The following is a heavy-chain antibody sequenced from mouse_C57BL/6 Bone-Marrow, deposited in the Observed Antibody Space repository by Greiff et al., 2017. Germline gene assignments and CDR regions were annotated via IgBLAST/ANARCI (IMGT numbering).Heavy chain of an antibody. CDR2: IYPRSGNT. Sequence: LVESGAELARPGASVKLSSKASGYTFTSYGISWVKQRTGQGLEWIGEIYPRSGNTYYNEKFKGKATLTADKSSSTAYMELRSLTSEDSAVYFCSYYYGSRVYAMDYWGQGTSVTVSS. CDR1: GYTFTSYG. V-gene: IGHV1-81*01. CDR3: SYYYGSRVYAMDY. D-gene: IGHD1-1*01. J-gene: IGHJ4*01.